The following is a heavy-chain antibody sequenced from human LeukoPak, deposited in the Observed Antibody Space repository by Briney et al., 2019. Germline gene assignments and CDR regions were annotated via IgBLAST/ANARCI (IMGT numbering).Heavy chain of an antibody. D-gene: IGHD6-13*01. Sequence: GGSLRLSCAASGFTVSDNYMSWVRQAPGKGLEWVSVMYSRGDTYYANSVKGRFTFSRDISYNTLYLQRNGQRTEDTAMYYCARDAPQVPAAGVLASWGQGTLVIVSS. V-gene: IGHV3-53*01. CDR2: MYSRGDT. CDR1: GFTVSDNY. J-gene: IGHJ5*02. CDR3: ARDAPQVPAAGVLAS.